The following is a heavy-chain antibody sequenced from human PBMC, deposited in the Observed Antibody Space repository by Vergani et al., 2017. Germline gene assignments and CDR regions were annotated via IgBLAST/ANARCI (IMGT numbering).Heavy chain of an antibody. CDR1: GFTFSSYS. Sequence: EVQLVESGGGLVQPGGSLRLSCAASGFTFSSYSMNWVRQAPGKGLEWVSYISSSSSTIYYADSVKGRFTISRDNAKNSLYLQMNSLRAEDTAVYYCARDPTPQYCSGGSCYSGWFDPWGQGTLVTVSS. CDR3: ARDPTPQYCSGGSCYSGWFDP. D-gene: IGHD2-15*01. V-gene: IGHV3-48*04. CDR2: ISSSSSTI. J-gene: IGHJ5*02.